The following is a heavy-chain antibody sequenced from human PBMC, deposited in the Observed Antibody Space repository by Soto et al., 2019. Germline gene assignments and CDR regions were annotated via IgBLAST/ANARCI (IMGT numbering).Heavy chain of an antibody. Sequence: ASVKVSCKASGYTFTSYDINWVRQATGQGLEWMGWMNPNSGNTGYAQKFQGRVTMTRNTSISTAYIELTSLRYEDTAVYYCAGVGGGSSRHNYCDYSGQGPRVTVSS. CDR1: GYTFTSYD. V-gene: IGHV1-8*01. D-gene: IGHD6-6*01. CDR2: MNPNSGNT. CDR3: AGVGGGSSRHNYCDY. J-gene: IGHJ4*02.